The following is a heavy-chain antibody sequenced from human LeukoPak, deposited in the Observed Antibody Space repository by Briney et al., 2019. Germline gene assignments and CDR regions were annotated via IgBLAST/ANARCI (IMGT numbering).Heavy chain of an antibody. V-gene: IGHV1-69*06. CDR2: IIPIFGTA. Sequence: ASVKVSCKASGGTFSSYAISWVRQAPGQGLEWMGGIIPIFGTANYAQKFQGRVTITADKSTSTAYMELSSLRSEDTAVYYCARGPYSSSSYYYMDVWGKGTTVTVSS. CDR3: ARGPYSSSSYYYMDV. J-gene: IGHJ6*03. D-gene: IGHD6-6*01. CDR1: GGTFSSYA.